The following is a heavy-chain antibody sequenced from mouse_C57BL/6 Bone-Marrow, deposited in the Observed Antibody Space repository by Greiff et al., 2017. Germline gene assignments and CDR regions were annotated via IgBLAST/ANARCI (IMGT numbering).Heavy chain of an antibody. Sequence: QVQLQQSGAELVRPGASVTLSCKASGYTFTDYEMHWVKQTPVHGLEWIGAIDPETGGTAYNQKFKGKAILTADKSSSTAYMELRSLTSEDSAVYYCTLTTGVATRYFDYWGQGTTLTVSS. J-gene: IGHJ2*01. CDR2: IDPETGGT. V-gene: IGHV1-15*01. D-gene: IGHD1-1*01. CDR1: GYTFTDYE. CDR3: TLTTGVATRYFDY.